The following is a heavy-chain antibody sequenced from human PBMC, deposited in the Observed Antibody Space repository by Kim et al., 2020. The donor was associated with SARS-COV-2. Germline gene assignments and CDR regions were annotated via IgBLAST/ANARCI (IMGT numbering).Heavy chain of an antibody. J-gene: IGHJ5*02. V-gene: IGHV4-34*01. CDR3: ARGDYPELLYYDFWSGYRPRWFDP. CDR1: GGSFSGYY. D-gene: IGHD3-3*01. CDR2: INHSGST. Sequence: SETLSLTCAVYGGSFSGYYWSWIRQPPGKGLEWIGEINHSGSTNYNPSLKSRVTISVDTSKNQFSLKLSSVTAADTAVYYCARGDYPELLYYDFWSGYRPRWFDPWGQGTLVTVSS.